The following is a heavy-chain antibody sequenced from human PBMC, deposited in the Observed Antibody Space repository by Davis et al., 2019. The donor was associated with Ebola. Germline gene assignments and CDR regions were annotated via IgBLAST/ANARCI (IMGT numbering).Heavy chain of an antibody. Sequence: PGGSLRLSCAASGFTFSSYGMHWVRQAPGKGLEWVAVISNDGSNKYYADSVKGRFTISRDNSKNTLYLQMNSLRAEDTAVYYCARDDQQQLGMDVWGQGTTVTVSS. CDR2: ISNDGSNK. V-gene: IGHV3-30*03. D-gene: IGHD6-13*01. CDR1: GFTFSSYG. CDR3: ARDDQQQLGMDV. J-gene: IGHJ6*02.